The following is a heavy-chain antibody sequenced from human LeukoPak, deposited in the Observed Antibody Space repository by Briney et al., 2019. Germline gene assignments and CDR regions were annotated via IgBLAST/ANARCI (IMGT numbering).Heavy chain of an antibody. Sequence: PSETLSLTCPVSGGSISSYYWSWIRQPPGKGLEWVGDIYNSGSNNYNPSLNSQVTISLDTSKKQFSLKLSYVTAADMAVYYCARHFLGRYICSWDPSCYYDGMDVWGQGTTVTVSS. CDR2: IYNSGSN. V-gene: IGHV4-59*08. J-gene: IGHJ6*02. CDR3: ARHFLGRYICSWDPSCYYDGMDV. D-gene: IGHD6-13*01. CDR1: GGSISSYY.